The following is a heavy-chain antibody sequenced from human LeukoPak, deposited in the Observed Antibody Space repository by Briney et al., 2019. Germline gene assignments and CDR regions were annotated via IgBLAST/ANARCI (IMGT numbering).Heavy chain of an antibody. CDR3: ARDSSGYSNYYYYYYMDV. D-gene: IGHD3-22*01. CDR2: IHYSGST. V-gene: IGHV4-59*01. CDR1: GGSISSYY. Sequence: SETLSLTCTVSGGSISSYYWSWIRQPPGKGLEWIGYIHYSGSTNYNPSLKGRVTISVDTSSNQFSLKLGSVTAADTAVYYCARDSSGYSNYYYYYYMDVWGKGTTVTVSS. J-gene: IGHJ6*03.